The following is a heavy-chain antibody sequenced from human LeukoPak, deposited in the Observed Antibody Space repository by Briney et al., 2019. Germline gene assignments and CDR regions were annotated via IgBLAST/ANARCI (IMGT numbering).Heavy chain of an antibody. J-gene: IGHJ4*02. V-gene: IGHV4-38-2*02. Sequence: SETLSLTCTVSGSSINSAYYWAWIRQPPGKGLEWIGTIYHSGSTYYNPSLKSRVTISVDTSKNQFSLKLSSVTAADTAVYYCARVRGSYYGGYYFDYWGQGTLVTVSS. CDR2: IYHSGST. CDR1: GSSINSAYY. D-gene: IGHD1-26*01. CDR3: ARVRGSYYGGYYFDY.